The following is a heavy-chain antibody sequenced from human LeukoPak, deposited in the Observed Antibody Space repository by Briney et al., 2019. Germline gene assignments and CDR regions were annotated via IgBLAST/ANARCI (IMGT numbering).Heavy chain of an antibody. D-gene: IGHD3-22*01. CDR1: GFTVSSNY. J-gene: IGHJ4*02. V-gene: IGHV3-53*01. CDR3: AREGDYDSSGYSHFDY. Sequence: PGGSLRLSCAASGFTVSSNYMSWVRQAPGKGLEWVSVIYSGGSTYYADSVKGRFTISRDNSKNTLYLQMNSLRAEDTAVYYCAREGDYDSSGYSHFDYWGQGTLVTVSS. CDR2: IYSGGST.